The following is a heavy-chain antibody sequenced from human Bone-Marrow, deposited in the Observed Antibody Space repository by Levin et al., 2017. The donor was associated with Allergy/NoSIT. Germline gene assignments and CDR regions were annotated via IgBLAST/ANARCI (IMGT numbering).Heavy chain of an antibody. CDR3: AKDLGRSNGWTKPAYDDY. Sequence: GGSLRLSCTASGFTFSNYGMSWVRQAPGKGLEWVSSFTDTGGTYYADSVKGRFTISRDNSRNTLYLQMNSLRAEDTAIYYCAKDLGRSNGWTKPAYDDYWGQGTLVTVSS. J-gene: IGHJ4*02. CDR2: FTDTGGT. D-gene: IGHD6-19*01. CDR1: GFTFSNYG. V-gene: IGHV3-23*01.